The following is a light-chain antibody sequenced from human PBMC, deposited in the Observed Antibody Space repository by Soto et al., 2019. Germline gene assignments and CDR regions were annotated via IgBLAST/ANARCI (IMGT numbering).Light chain of an antibody. CDR1: QGISSY. CDR2: AAS. J-gene: IGKJ4*01. Sequence: DIQLTQSPSFLSASVGDRVTITCRASQGISSYLAWYQQKPGKAPKLLIYAASNLQSGVPSRFSGSGSGTEFTLTISSLQPEDFATYYCQQLNSFGGGTKVEIK. CDR3: QQLNS. V-gene: IGKV1-9*01.